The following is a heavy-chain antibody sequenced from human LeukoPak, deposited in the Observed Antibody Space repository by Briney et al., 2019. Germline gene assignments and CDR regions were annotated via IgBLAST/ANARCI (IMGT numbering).Heavy chain of an antibody. Sequence: GGSLRLSCAASGFTFSSYWMHWVRQAPGKGLVWVSRINSDGSSTAYADSVKGRFTISRDNAKNTLYLQMNSLRAEDTAVYYCARSYSSTWPQHMDVWGQGTTVTVSS. V-gene: IGHV3-74*01. J-gene: IGHJ6*02. CDR3: ARSYSSTWPQHMDV. CDR2: INSDGSST. D-gene: IGHD6-13*01. CDR1: GFTFSSYW.